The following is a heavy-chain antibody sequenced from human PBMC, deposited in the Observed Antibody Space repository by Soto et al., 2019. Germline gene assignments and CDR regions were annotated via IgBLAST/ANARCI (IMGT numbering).Heavy chain of an antibody. CDR1: GGSISSGGYS. J-gene: IGHJ4*02. CDR3: ARVKGYYDSSGYYCPYFDY. V-gene: IGHV4-30-2*01. CDR2: IYHSGST. Sequence: SETLSLTCAVSGGSISSGGYSWSWIRQPPGKGLEWIGYIYHSGSTYYNPSLKSRVTISVDRSKNQFSLKLSSVTAADTAVYYCARVKGYYDSSGYYCPYFDYWGQGTLVTVSS. D-gene: IGHD3-22*01.